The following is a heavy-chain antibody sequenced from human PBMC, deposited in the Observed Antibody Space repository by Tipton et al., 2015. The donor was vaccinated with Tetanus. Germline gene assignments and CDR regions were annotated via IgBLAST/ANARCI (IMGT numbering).Heavy chain of an antibody. CDR3: ARNMVRGVNRVWDGMDV. J-gene: IGHJ6*02. Sequence: TLSLTCTVSGGSISSGGYYWSWIRQHPGKGLEWIGYIYYSGSTYYNPSLKSRVTISVDTSKNQFSLKLSSVTAADTAVYYCARNMVRGVNRVWDGMDVWGQGTTVTVSS. CDR1: GGSISSGGYY. V-gene: IGHV4-31*03. D-gene: IGHD3-10*01. CDR2: IYYSGST.